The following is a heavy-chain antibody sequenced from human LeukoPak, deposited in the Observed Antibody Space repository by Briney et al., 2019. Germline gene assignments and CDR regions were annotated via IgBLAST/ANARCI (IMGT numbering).Heavy chain of an antibody. CDR3: AKSGCSGGSCYPFAY. CDR2: IKQDGSEK. V-gene: IGHV3-7*03. J-gene: IGHJ4*02. CDR1: GFSFRSYE. Sequence: VGSLRLSCAASGFSFRSYEMNWVRQAPGKGLEWVANIKQDGSEKYYVDSVKGRFTISRDNAKNSLYLQMNSLRAEDAALYYCAKSGCSGGSCYPFAYWGQGTLVTVSS. D-gene: IGHD2-15*01.